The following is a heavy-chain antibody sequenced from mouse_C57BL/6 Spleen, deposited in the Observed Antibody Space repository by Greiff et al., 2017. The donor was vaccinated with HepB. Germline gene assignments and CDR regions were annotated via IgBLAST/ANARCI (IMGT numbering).Heavy chain of an antibody. CDR1: GYSFTGYY. CDR2: INPSTGGT. Sequence: VQLQQSGPELVKPGASVKISCKASGYSFTGYYMNWVKQSPEKSLEWIGEINPSTGGTTYNQKFKAKATLTVDKSSSTAYMQLKSLTSEDSAVYYCARSLTTDYWGQGTTLTVSS. J-gene: IGHJ2*01. CDR3: ARSLTTDY. V-gene: IGHV1-42*01. D-gene: IGHD1-1*01.